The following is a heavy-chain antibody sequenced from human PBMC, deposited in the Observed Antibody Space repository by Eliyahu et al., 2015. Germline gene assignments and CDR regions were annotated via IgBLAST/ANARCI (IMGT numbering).Heavy chain of an antibody. V-gene: IGHV4-34*01. CDR2: INHSGST. D-gene: IGHD4-17*01. J-gene: IGHJ4*02. Sequence: QVQLQQWGAGLLEPSETLSLTCAVYVGSFSGYYWSWIRQPPGKGLEWIGEINHSGSTNYNPSLKSRVTISVDTSKNQFSLKVSSVTAADTAVYYCARGLPVSPTVTTGGYFDYWGQGTLVTVSS. CDR1: VGSFSGYY. CDR3: ARGLPVSPTVTTGGYFDY.